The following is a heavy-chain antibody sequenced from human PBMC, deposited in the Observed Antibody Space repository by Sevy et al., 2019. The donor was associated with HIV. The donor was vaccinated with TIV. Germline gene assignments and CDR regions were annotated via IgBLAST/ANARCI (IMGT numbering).Heavy chain of an antibody. CDR3: LKVAGSGIYYSGDFDY. V-gene: IGHV3-23*01. CDR2: ISSSGVTT. Sequence: GGSLRLSCAASGFIFSSSAMSWVRQAPGKGLEWVSGISSSGVTTYYTNSVKGRFTISRDNSRNTLHLQMNSLRAEDTAVYYCLKVAGSGIYYSGDFDYWGQGTLVTVSS. CDR1: GFIFSSSA. J-gene: IGHJ4*02. D-gene: IGHD3-10*01.